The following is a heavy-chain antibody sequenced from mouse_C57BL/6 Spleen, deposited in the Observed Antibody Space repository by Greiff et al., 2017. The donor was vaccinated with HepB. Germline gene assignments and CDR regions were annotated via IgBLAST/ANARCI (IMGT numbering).Heavy chain of an antibody. V-gene: IGHV5-6*02. CDR2: ISSGGSYT. CDR3: ARRYYGSSSFAY. D-gene: IGHD1-1*01. CDR1: GFTFSSYG. J-gene: IGHJ3*01. Sequence: EVKLVESGGDLVKPGGSLKLSCAASGFTFSSYGMSWVRQTPDKRLEWVATISSGGSYTYYPDSVKGRFTISRDNAKNTLYLQMSSLKSEDTAMYSCARRYYGSSSFAYWGQGTLVTVSA.